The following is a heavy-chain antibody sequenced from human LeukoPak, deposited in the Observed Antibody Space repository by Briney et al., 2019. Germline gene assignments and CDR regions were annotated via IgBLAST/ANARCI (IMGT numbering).Heavy chain of an antibody. CDR1: GGSISSSSYY. Sequence: PSETLSLTCSVSGGSISSSSYYWDWIRQPPGKGLEWIGSIYYSGSTNSNPSLKSRVTISVDTSKNQFSLKLSSVTAADTAVYYCARVYGSGYDFRGAFDIWGQGTMATVSS. D-gene: IGHD5-12*01. V-gene: IGHV4-39*07. J-gene: IGHJ3*02. CDR2: IYYSGST. CDR3: ARVYGSGYDFRGAFDI.